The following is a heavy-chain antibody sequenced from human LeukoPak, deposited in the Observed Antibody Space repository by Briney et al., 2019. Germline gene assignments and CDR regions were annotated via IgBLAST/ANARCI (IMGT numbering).Heavy chain of an antibody. D-gene: IGHD1-1*01. CDR1: GLTFSSSW. V-gene: IGHV3-7*03. Sequence: GGSLRLSCAVSGLTFSSSWMDWVRQAPGKGLEWVASINPDGNKKYSADSVKGRFTISRDNSKNTLYLQMNSLRAEDTAVYYCAKDLRPDGINDFDHWGQGTLVTVSS. CDR3: AKDLRPDGINDFDH. CDR2: INPDGNKK. J-gene: IGHJ4*02.